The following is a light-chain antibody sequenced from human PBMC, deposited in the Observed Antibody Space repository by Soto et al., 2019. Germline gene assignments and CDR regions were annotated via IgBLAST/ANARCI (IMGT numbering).Light chain of an antibody. CDR3: QQYETSPRT. CDR1: QSVSSNF. CDR2: GAS. Sequence: EIVLTQSPGTLSLSPGERTTLSCRASQSVSSNFLDWYQQKPGQAPRLLIYGASSRATGIPDTFSGSGSGTDFTLTISRLEPEDFAVYYCQQYETSPRTFGQGTKV. V-gene: IGKV3-20*01. J-gene: IGKJ1*01.